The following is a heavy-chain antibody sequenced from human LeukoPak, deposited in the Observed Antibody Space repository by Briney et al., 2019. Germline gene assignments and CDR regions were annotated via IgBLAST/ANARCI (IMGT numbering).Heavy chain of an antibody. D-gene: IGHD6-13*01. Sequence: GGSLRLSCAASGFTFSSYAMSWDRQAPGKGLEWVSAISGSGGSTYYADSVKGRFTISRDNSKNTLYLQMNSLRAEDTAAYYCAKDQSYSSSWNYYYYYGMDVWGQGTTVTVSS. CDR3: AKDQSYSSSWNYYYYYGMDV. CDR2: ISGSGGST. V-gene: IGHV3-23*01. CDR1: GFTFSSYA. J-gene: IGHJ6*02.